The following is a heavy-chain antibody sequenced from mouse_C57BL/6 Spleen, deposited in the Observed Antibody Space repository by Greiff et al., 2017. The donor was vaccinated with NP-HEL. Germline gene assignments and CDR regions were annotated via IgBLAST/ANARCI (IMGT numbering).Heavy chain of an antibody. D-gene: IGHD2-4*01. CDR2: IRSKSSNYAT. CDR1: GFTFNTYA. CDR3: VRDLYDYDRDYYAMDY. J-gene: IGHJ4*01. V-gene: IGHV10-3*01. Sequence: EVQGVESGGGLVQPKGSLKLSCAASGFTFNTYAMHWVRQAPGKGLEWVARIRSKSSNYATYYADSVKDRFTISRDDSQSMLYLQMNNLKTEDTAMYYCVRDLYDYDRDYYAMDYWGQGTSVTVSS.